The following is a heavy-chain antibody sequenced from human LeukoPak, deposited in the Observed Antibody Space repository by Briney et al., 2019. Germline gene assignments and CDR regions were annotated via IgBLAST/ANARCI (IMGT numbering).Heavy chain of an antibody. CDR1: GVSISSGGYY. D-gene: IGHD1-26*01. Sequence: ASETLSLTCTVSGVSISSGGYYWSWIRQPPGKGLEWIGYIYHSGSTYYNPSLKSRVTISVDRSKNQFSLNLTSVTAADTAVYYCARGAGYSREVNFYHYMDVWGKGTTVTVSS. J-gene: IGHJ6*03. V-gene: IGHV4-30-2*01. CDR3: ARGAGYSREVNFYHYMDV. CDR2: IYHSGST.